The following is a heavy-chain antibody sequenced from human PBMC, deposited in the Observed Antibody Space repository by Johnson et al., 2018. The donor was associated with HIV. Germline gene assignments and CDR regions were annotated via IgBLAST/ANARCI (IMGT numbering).Heavy chain of an antibody. CDR3: ARYDTWGDAFDI. D-gene: IGHD3-22*01. J-gene: IGHJ3*02. V-gene: IGHV3-7*05. Sequence: VQLVESGGGLVQPGGSLRLSCAASGFTFSSSWMSWVRQAPGKGLEWVANIKQDGSEQYYVDSVKGRFTISRDNAQNSLYLQMNSLRAEDTAVYYCARYDTWGDAFDIWGQGTMVTVSS. CDR1: GFTFSSSW. CDR2: IKQDGSEQ.